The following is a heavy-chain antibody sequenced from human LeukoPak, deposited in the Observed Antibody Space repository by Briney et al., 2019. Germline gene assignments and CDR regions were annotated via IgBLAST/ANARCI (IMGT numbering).Heavy chain of an antibody. V-gene: IGHV4-34*01. D-gene: IGHD6-13*01. Sequence: SETLSLTCAVYGGSFSGYYWSWIRQPPGKGLEWIGEINHSGSTNYNPSLKSRVTISVDTSKNQFSLKLSSVTAADTAVYYCARHLTEGGIAAVPHRWFDPWGQGTLVTVSS. CDR2: INHSGST. CDR1: GGSFSGYY. J-gene: IGHJ5*02. CDR3: ARHLTEGGIAAVPHRWFDP.